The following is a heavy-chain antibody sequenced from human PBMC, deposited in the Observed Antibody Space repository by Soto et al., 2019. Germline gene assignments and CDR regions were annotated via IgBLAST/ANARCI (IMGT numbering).Heavy chain of an antibody. CDR1: GFTFSSYA. D-gene: IGHD3-3*01. Sequence: GGSLRLSCAASGFTFSSYAMSWVRQAPGKGLEWVSAISGSGGSTYYADSVKGRFTISRDNSKNTLYLQMNSLRAEDTAVYYCAKRATIFGVVTHFDYWGQGTLVTVPQ. V-gene: IGHV3-23*01. J-gene: IGHJ4*02. CDR3: AKRATIFGVVTHFDY. CDR2: ISGSGGST.